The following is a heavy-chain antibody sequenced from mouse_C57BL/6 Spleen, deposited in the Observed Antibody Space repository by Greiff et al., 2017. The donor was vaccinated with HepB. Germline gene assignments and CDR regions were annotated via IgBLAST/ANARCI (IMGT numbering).Heavy chain of an antibody. CDR3: ARSPIYYWSSLFAY. D-gene: IGHD1-1*01. V-gene: IGHV1-9*01. J-gene: IGHJ3*01. CDR1: GYTFTGYW. Sequence: VKLVESGAELMKPGASVKLSCKATGYTFTGYWIEWVKQRPGHGLEWIGEILPGSGSTNYNEKFKGKATFTADTSSNTAYMQLRSLTTEDSAIYYWARSPIYYWSSLFAYWGQGTLVTVSA. CDR2: ILPGSGST.